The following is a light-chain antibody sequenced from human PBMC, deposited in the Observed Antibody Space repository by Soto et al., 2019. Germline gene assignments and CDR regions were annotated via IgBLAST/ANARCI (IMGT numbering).Light chain of an antibody. Sequence: EILMTQSPATLSVSPGETVTFSCRASRSVSNRLAWYQHKPGQAPRLLISGASNGATGIPPKFSGSGSGTEFTLTVDRLQSEDIAVYYCQQYYNWPVTFGGGTKVEIK. CDR3: QQYYNWPVT. V-gene: IGKV3-15*01. CDR2: GAS. J-gene: IGKJ4*01. CDR1: RSVSNR.